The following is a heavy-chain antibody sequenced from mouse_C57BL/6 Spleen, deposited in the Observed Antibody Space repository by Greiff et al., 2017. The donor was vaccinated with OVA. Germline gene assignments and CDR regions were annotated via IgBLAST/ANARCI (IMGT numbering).Heavy chain of an antibody. V-gene: IGHV3-6*01. CDR2: ISYDGSN. Sequence: EVKLQESGPGLVKPSPSLSLTCSVTGYSITSGYYCNWIRQFPGNKLEWMGYISYDGSNNYNPYFKNQTSITRDTSKNQSFLKWNSVTTEDTATYYGARVDGYYPLDYWGQGTTLTVSS. CDR1: GYSITSGYY. D-gene: IGHD2-3*01. J-gene: IGHJ2*01. CDR3: ARVDGYYPLDY.